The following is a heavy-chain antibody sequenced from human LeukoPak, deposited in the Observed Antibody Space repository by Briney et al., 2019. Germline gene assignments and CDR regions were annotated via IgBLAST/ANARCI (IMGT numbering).Heavy chain of an antibody. CDR3: AKRLGDPRAFDY. D-gene: IGHD2-21*02. Sequence: SGGSLRLSCAASGFTFSNYAMSWVRQAPGKGLEWVSGISGTSDTINYAAPVKGRFTISRDNSKNTLYLQMNSLRVDDMAVYYCAKRLGDPRAFDYWGQGTLVTVSS. CDR1: GFTFSNYA. J-gene: IGHJ4*02. V-gene: IGHV3-23*01. CDR2: ISGTSDTI.